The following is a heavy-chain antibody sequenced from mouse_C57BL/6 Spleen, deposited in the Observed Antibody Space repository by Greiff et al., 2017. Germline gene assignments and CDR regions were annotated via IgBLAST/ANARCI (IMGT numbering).Heavy chain of an antibody. CDR2: IDPEDGDT. Sequence: VQLKESGAELVRPGASVKLSCTASGFNIKDYYMHWVKQRPEQGLEWIGRIDPEDGDTEYAPKFQGKATMTADTSSNTAYLQLSSLTSEDTAVYYCTTGGDGYYSWFAYWGQGTLVTVSA. CDR1: GFNIKDYY. J-gene: IGHJ3*01. CDR3: TTGGDGYYSWFAY. V-gene: IGHV14-1*01. D-gene: IGHD2-3*01.